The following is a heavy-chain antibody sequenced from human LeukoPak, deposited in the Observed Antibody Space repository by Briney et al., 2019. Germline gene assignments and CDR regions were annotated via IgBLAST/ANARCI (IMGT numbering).Heavy chain of an antibody. CDR2: IYYSGRT. CDR3: ARSRKPQGAPVGV. J-gene: IGHJ6*03. Sequence: SETLSPTCHVSDDSVSSGRYYGSSIRQPPGKGLAWIGYIYYSGRTNYNPSLTSRATPSVDTSKIHCSLWLCSVTAADTAVYYCARSRKPQGAPVGVWGKGTTGTVSS. V-gene: IGHV4-61*03. CDR1: DDSVSSGRYY.